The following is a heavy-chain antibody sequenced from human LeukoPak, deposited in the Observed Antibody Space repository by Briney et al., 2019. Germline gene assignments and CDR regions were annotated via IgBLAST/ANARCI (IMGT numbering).Heavy chain of an antibody. CDR1: GFTFSSYW. V-gene: IGHV3-74*01. Sequence: GGSLRLSCAASGFTFSSYWMHWVRQAPGKGLVWVSRINSDGSSTSYADSVKGRFTISRDNAKNTLYLQMNSLRAEDTAVYYCARDSGRGDYVDYYYYMDVWGKGTTVTVSS. D-gene: IGHD4-17*01. J-gene: IGHJ6*03. CDR2: INSDGSST. CDR3: ARDSGRGDYVDYYYYMDV.